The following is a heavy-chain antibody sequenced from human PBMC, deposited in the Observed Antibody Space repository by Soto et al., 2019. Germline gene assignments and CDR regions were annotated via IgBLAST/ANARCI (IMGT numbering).Heavy chain of an antibody. D-gene: IGHD3-16*02. CDR1: GFTFSSYA. CDR3: AKSRYIWGSYRYNPDAFDI. CDR2: ISGSGGNT. Sequence: PGGSLRLSCAASGFTFSSYAMSWVRQAPGKGLEWVSAISGSGGNTYYADSVKGRFTISRDNSKNTLYLQMNSLRAEDTAVYYCAKSRYIWGSYRYNPDAFDIWGQGTMVTGSS. V-gene: IGHV3-23*01. J-gene: IGHJ3*02.